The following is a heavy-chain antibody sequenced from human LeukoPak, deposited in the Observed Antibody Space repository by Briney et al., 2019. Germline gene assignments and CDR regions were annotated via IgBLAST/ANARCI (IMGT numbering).Heavy chain of an antibody. Sequence: GRSLRLSCAASGFTFSSYAMHWVRQAPGKGLEWVAVISYDGSNKYYADSVKGRFTISRDNSKNTLYLQMNSLRAEDTAVYYCARGEWELLLSVDYWGQGTLVTVSS. CDR1: GFTFSSYA. CDR3: ARGEWELLLSVDY. D-gene: IGHD1-26*01. CDR2: ISYDGSNK. J-gene: IGHJ4*02. V-gene: IGHV3-30*04.